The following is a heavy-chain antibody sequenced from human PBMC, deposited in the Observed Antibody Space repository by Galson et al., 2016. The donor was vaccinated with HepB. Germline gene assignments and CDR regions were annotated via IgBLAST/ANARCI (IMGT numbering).Heavy chain of an antibody. D-gene: IGHD2-15*01. CDR1: GFTFDRHA. J-gene: IGHJ6*02. CDR3: AKDRDIIALSAHGMGV. CDR2: IGSIGGST. V-gene: IGHV3-23*01. Sequence: SLRLSCAGSGFTFDRHAMNWVRQAPGKGLEWVSGIGSIGGSTHYADSVKGRFTISRDNYQNTLYLHINQLTVEDTAVYYCAKDRDIIALSAHGMGVWGQGATVTVSS.